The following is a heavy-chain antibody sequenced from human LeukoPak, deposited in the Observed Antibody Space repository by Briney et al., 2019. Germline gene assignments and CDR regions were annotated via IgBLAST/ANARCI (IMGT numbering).Heavy chain of an antibody. CDR3: AKRKYDSSA. V-gene: IGHV3-23*01. Sequence: QAGGSLRLSCAASGFTFSSYAMSWVRQAPGEGLEWVSAISGSGGSTYYADSVKGRFTISRDNSKNTLYLQMNSLRAEDMAVYYCAKRKYDSSAWGQGTLVTVSS. CDR2: ISGSGGST. J-gene: IGHJ5*02. CDR1: GFTFSSYA. D-gene: IGHD3-22*01.